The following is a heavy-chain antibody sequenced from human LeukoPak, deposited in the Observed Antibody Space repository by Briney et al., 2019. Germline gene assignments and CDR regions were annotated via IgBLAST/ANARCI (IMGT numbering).Heavy chain of an antibody. D-gene: IGHD3-9*01. CDR2: ISGSGGST. CDR1: GFTFRSYA. Sequence: GGSLRLSCAASGFTFRSYAMSWVRQAPGKGLEWVSAISGSGGSTYYADSVKGRFTVSRDNSKNTLYLQMNSLRAEDMAVYYCAKDLYFDWLYDYWGQGTLVTVSS. CDR3: AKDLYFDWLYDY. V-gene: IGHV3-23*01. J-gene: IGHJ4*02.